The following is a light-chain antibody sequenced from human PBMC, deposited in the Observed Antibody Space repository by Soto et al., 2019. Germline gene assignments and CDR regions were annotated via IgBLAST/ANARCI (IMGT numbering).Light chain of an antibody. CDR2: AAS. V-gene: IGKV3-20*01. CDR3: DQYGSWPGGR. J-gene: IGKJ1*01. Sequence: DIVLTQSPGTLSLSPGERATLSCRASQSVTSNYLAWYQHKPGQAPRLLIYAASSRATGIPDRFSGSGSGTGVAVAISRLEREDFAVYYCDQYGSWPGGRCGQGAKVEMK. CDR1: QSVTSNY.